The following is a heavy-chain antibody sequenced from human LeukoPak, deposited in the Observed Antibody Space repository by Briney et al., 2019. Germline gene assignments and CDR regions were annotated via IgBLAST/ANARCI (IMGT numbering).Heavy chain of an antibody. D-gene: IGHD1-20*01. J-gene: IGHJ4*02. V-gene: IGHV1-46*01. Sequence: GASVKVSCKASGYTFTGYYMHWVRQAPGQGLEWMGIINPSGGSTSYAQKFQGRVTMTRDMSTSTVYMELSSLRSEDTAVYYCARVETYNWNDPGAFDYWGQGTLVTVSS. CDR1: GYTFTGYY. CDR2: INPSGGST. CDR3: ARVETYNWNDPGAFDY.